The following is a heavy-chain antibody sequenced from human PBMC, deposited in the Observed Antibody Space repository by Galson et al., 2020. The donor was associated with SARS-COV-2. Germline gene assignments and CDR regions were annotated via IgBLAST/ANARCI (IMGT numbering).Heavy chain of an antibody. V-gene: IGHV4-61*01. J-gene: IGHJ4*02. CDR1: GGSVSSGSYY. CDR3: ARLPSYYDRDEACDY. D-gene: IGHD3-22*01. CDR2: IYYSGST. Sequence: SETLSLTCTVSGGSVSSGSYYWSWIRQPPGKGLEWIGYIYYSGSTNYNPSLKSRVTISVDTSKNQFSLKLSSVTAADTAVYYCARLPSYYDRDEACDYSGQGTLVTVSS.